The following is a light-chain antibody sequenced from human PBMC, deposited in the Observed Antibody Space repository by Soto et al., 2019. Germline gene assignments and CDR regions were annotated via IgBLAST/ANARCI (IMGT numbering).Light chain of an antibody. J-gene: IGKJ3*01. V-gene: IGKV1-39*01. Sequence: DIQMTQSPSSLSASVGDRVTITCRASQSISSYLNWYQQKPGKAPKLLIYAGSSLQSGVPSRFSGSGSGTDFPLTISSLQPEDFATYYCQQSYTLFTFSPGTKVDIK. CDR3: QQSYTLFT. CDR2: AGS. CDR1: QSISSY.